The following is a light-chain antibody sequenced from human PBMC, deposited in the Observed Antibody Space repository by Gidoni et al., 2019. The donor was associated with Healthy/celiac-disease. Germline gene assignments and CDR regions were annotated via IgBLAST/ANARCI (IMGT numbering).Light chain of an antibody. CDR3: SSYTSSSTPRV. CDR2: EVS. Sequence: QSALTQPASVSGSPGQSITISCTGTSSDVGGYNYVSWYQQPPGKAPKLMIYEVSNRPSGVSNRFSGSKSGNTASLTISGLQAEDEADYYCSSYTSSSTPRVFGTGTKVTVL. CDR1: SSDVGGYNY. V-gene: IGLV2-14*01. J-gene: IGLJ1*01.